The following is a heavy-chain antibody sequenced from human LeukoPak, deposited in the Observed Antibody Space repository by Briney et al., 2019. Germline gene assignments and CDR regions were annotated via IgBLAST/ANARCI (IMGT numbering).Heavy chain of an antibody. CDR3: ARDLGSGYGDYVFYYYYGMDV. J-gene: IGHJ6*02. V-gene: IGHV1-18*01. CDR2: ISAYNGNT. CDR1: GYTFSTSG. Sequence: ASVTVSCKASGYTFSTSGITWVRQAPRQGLEWMGWISAYNGNTNYAQKLQGRVTMTTDTSTSTAYMELRSLRSDDTAVYYCARDLGSGYGDYVFYYYYGMDVWGQGTTVTVSS. D-gene: IGHD4-17*01.